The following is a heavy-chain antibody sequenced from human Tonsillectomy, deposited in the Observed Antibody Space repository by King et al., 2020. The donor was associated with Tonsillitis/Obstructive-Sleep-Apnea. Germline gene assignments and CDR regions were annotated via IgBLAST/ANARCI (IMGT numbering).Heavy chain of an antibody. CDR3: AHRNPYTSSLDY. J-gene: IGHJ4*02. CDR1: GFSLTTSGVG. D-gene: IGHD6-13*01. V-gene: IGHV2-5*02. CDR2: IYGDDVK. Sequence: TLKESGPTLVKPTQTLTLTCTFSGFSLTTSGVGVGWIRQPPGKALEWLALIYGDDVKRSRPSLKSRLTLSKKTPKNKVVLTMTNMDPVDTATYYCAHRNPYTSSLDYWGQGTLVTVSS.